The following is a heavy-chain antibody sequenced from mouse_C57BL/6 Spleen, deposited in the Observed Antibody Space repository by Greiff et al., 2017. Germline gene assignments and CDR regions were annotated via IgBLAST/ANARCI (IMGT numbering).Heavy chain of an antibody. J-gene: IGHJ2*01. Sequence: QVQLQQPGAELVKPGASVKLSCKASGYTFTSYWMHWVKQRPGQGLEWIGMIHPNSGSTNYNEKFKGKATLTVDKSSSTAYMQLSSLTSEDSAVYYCARGIYYYGSSYYFDYWGQGTTLTVSS. CDR1: GYTFTSYW. CDR2: IHPNSGST. CDR3: ARGIYYYGSSYYFDY. V-gene: IGHV1-64*01. D-gene: IGHD1-1*01.